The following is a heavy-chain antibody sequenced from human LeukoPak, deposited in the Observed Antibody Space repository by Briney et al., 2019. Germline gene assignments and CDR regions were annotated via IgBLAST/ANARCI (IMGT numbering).Heavy chain of an antibody. V-gene: IGHV1-46*01. CDR3: ARGGYYYDSSGYYLHDY. CDR2: INPSGGST. Sequence: GASVKVSCKASGYTFTSYYMHWVRQAPGQGLEWMGIINPSGGSTSYAQKFQGRVTMTRDTSTSTVYMELSSLRSEDTAVYYCARGGYYYDSSGYYLHDYWGQGTLVTVSS. J-gene: IGHJ4*02. D-gene: IGHD3-22*01. CDR1: GYTFTSYY.